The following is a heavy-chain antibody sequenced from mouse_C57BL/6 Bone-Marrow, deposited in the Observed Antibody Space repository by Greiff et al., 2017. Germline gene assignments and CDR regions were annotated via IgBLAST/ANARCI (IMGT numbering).Heavy chain of an antibody. J-gene: IGHJ4*01. CDR2: IRSKSNNYST. CDR1: GFSFNTYA. CDR3: VRRPLLDAMDY. D-gene: IGHD2-1*01. V-gene: IGHV10-1*01. Sequence: EVKLMESGGGLVQPKGSLKLSCAASGFSFNTYAMNWVRQAPGKGLEWVARIRSKSNNYSTYYADSVKDRFTISSDDSESMLYLQMNNLKTEDTAMYYGVRRPLLDAMDYWGQGTSVTVSS.